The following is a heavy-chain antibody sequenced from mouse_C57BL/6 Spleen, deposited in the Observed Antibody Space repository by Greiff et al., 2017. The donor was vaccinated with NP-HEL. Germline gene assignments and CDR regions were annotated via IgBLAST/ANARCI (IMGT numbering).Heavy chain of an antibody. CDR1: GFSLTSYG. CDR3: ATPGGYGNYAMDY. CDR2: IWRGGST. V-gene: IGHV2-5*01. D-gene: IGHD3-1*01. Sequence: QVQLKESGPGLVQPSQSLSITCTVSGFSLTSYGVHWVRQSPGKGLEWLGVIWRGGSTDYNAAFMSRLSITKDNSKSQVFFKMNSLQADDTAIYYCATPGGYGNYAMDYWGQGTSVTVSS. J-gene: IGHJ4*01.